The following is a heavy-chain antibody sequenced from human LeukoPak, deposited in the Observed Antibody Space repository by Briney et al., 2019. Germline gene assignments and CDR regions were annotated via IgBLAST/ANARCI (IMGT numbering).Heavy chain of an antibody. V-gene: IGHV4-34*01. Sequence: SETLSLTCAVYGGSFSGYFWSWIRQPPGKGLEWIGEINHSGGTNYNPSLKSRVTISVDTSKNQFSLKLSSVTAADTAVYYCARPRGEDFWTVMGAFDIWGQGTMVTVSS. CDR2: INHSGGT. CDR1: GGSFSGYF. J-gene: IGHJ3*02. CDR3: ARPRGEDFWTVMGAFDI. D-gene: IGHD3/OR15-3a*01.